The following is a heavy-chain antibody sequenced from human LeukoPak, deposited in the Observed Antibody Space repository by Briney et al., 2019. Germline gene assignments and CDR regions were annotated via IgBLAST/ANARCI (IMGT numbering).Heavy chain of an antibody. J-gene: IGHJ4*02. CDR3: ARGPSTVTTPRVDY. Sequence: GASVTVSCKASGYTFTSYAMHWVRQAPGQRLEWMGWINAGNGNTKYSQKFQGRVTITRDTSASTAYMELSSLRSEDTAVYYCARGPSTVTTPRVDYWGQGTLVTVSS. CDR2: INAGNGNT. D-gene: IGHD4-17*01. V-gene: IGHV1-3*01. CDR1: GYTFTSYA.